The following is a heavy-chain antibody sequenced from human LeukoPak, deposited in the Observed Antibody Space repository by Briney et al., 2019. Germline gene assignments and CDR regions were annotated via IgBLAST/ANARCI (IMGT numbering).Heavy chain of an antibody. CDR2: ISSSSSYI. J-gene: IGHJ6*02. CDR3: GSTLDTAMAPYYYYGMDV. Sequence: GSLRLSCAASGFTFSSYSMNWVRQAPGKGLEWVSSISSSSSYIYYADSVKGRFTISRDNAKNSLYLQMNSLRAEDTAVYYCGSTLDTAMAPYYYYGMDVWGQGTTVTVSS. D-gene: IGHD5-18*01. V-gene: IGHV3-21*01. CDR1: GFTFSSYS.